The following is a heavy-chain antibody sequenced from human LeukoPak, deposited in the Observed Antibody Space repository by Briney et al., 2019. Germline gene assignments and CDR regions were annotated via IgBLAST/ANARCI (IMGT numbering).Heavy chain of an antibody. Sequence: SETLSLTCAVYGGSFSGYYWSWIRQPPGKGLEWIGEINHSGSTNYNPSLKSRVTISVDTSKNQFSLKLSSVTAADTAVYYCARGRGGWSVYYSYYYMDVWGKGTTVTVSS. D-gene: IGHD6-19*01. CDR3: ARGRGGWSVYYSYYYMDV. CDR2: INHSGST. CDR1: GGSFSGYY. J-gene: IGHJ6*03. V-gene: IGHV4-34*01.